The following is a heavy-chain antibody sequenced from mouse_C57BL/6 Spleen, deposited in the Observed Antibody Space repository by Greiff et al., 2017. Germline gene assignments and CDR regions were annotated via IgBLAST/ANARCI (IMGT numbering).Heavy chain of an antibody. CDR1: GYTFTSYW. CDR2: INPSNGDA. D-gene: IGHD1-1*01. J-gene: IGHJ2*01. Sequence: QVQLQQPGTELVKPGASVTLSCKASGYTFTSYWMHWVKQRPGQGLEWIGNINPSNGDANYNEKFKSKATLTVDKSSSTAYMQLSSLTSEDSAVYYCARLDYYGSSYPFDYWGQGTTLTVSS. V-gene: IGHV1-53*01. CDR3: ARLDYYGSSYPFDY.